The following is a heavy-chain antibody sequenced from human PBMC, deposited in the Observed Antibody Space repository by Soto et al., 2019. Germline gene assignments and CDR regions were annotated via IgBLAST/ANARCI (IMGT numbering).Heavy chain of an antibody. CDR3: ARDYVKLGMDV. Sequence: QVQFVQSGAEVKEPGASVKVSCKASGSTFTAITLHWVRQAPGQRLEWMGCIHAGSDNTEYSQKFQDRLTITRDTSPSIVYMELSSLRSEDTALYYCARDYVKLGMDVWGQGTTVTVSS. CDR2: IHAGSDNT. CDR1: GSTFTAIT. V-gene: IGHV1-3*01. D-gene: IGHD3-10*02. J-gene: IGHJ6*02.